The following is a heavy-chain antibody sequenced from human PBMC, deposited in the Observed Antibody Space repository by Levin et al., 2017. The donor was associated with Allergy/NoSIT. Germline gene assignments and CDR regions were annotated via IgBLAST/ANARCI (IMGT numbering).Heavy chain of an antibody. CDR2: IKSKTDGGTT. V-gene: IGHV3-15*07. CDR1: GFTFSNAW. Sequence: KAGGSLRLSCAASGFTFSNAWMNWVRQAPGKGLEWVGRIKSKTDGGTTDYAAPVKGRFTISRDDSKNTLYLQMNSLKTEDTAVYYCTTDQGLGNRKKYYDFWSGYYDPWEFDYWGQGTLVTVSS. J-gene: IGHJ4*02. CDR3: TTDQGLGNRKKYYDFWSGYYDPWEFDY. D-gene: IGHD3-3*01.